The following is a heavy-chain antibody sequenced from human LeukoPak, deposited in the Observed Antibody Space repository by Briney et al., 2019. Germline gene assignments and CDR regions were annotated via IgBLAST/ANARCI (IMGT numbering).Heavy chain of an antibody. J-gene: IGHJ3*02. CDR2: IKEDGSEK. D-gene: IGHD2-15*01. CDR1: GFFFSKYW. Sequence: PGGSLRLSCTASGFFFSKYWMSWVRQAPGKGLEWVADIKEDGSEKYYVDSVKGRFTISRQNAKSSLFLQMNSLRAEDTAVYYCARHRSGGSQDDAFDIWGQGTMVTVSS. CDR3: ARHRSGGSQDDAFDI. V-gene: IGHV3-7*01.